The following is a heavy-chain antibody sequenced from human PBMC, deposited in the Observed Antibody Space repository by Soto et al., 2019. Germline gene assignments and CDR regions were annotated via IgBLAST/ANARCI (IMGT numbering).Heavy chain of an antibody. CDR3: ARGPILRIPSFPGDCNYAMDV. Sequence: QVHLQESGPGQVKPSDTLSLTCTVSDDSISRYYWSWIRQPPGQGLELIGYVYSSGSTSYNPALQSRVSISVHTSTKQISLKLVSVTAADTAVYFCARGPILRIPSFPGDCNYAMDVWGQGTTVAVSS. CDR1: DDSISRYY. CDR2: VYSSGST. J-gene: IGHJ6*02. D-gene: IGHD2-21*02. V-gene: IGHV4-59*01.